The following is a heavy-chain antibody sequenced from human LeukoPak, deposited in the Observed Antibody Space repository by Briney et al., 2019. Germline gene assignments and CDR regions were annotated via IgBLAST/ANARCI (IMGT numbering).Heavy chain of an antibody. CDR1: GGSISSSSYY. CDR2: IYYSGST. Sequence: PSETLSLTCTVSGGSISSSSYYWGWIRQPPGKGLEYIGSIYYSGSTYYNPSLKSRVTISVDTYKNQFSLKLSSVTAADKAVYYYARLTYYSDSRGHSHCFDPWGQGTLVTVSS. V-gene: IGHV4-39*01. CDR3: ARLTYYSDSRGHSHCFDP. J-gene: IGHJ5*02. D-gene: IGHD3-22*01.